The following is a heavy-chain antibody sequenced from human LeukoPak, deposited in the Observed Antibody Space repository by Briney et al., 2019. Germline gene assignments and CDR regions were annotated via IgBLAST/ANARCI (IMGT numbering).Heavy chain of an antibody. J-gene: IGHJ4*02. V-gene: IGHV4-59*01. D-gene: IGHD6-19*01. CDR1: GGSISSYY. CDR3: ARDRGSSGWYRDFDY. CDR2: IYYSGST. Sequence: SETLSLTCTVSGGSISSYYWSWIRQPPGKGLEWIGYIYYSGSTNYNPSLKSRVTISVDTSKNQFSLKLSSVTAADTAVYYCARDRGSSGWYRDFDYWGQGTLDTVSS.